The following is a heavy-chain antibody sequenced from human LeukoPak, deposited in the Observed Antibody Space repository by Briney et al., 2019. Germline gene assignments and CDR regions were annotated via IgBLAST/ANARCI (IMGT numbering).Heavy chain of an antibody. D-gene: IGHD3-10*01. J-gene: IGHJ4*02. CDR1: GGSISSSSYY. V-gene: IGHV4-61*01. Sequence: PSETLSLTCTVSGGSISSSSYYWSWIRQPPGKGLEWIGYVYYSGSTSYNPSLKSRVIISVDTSKNQFSLKLRSVTAADTAVYYCARGISHYYYPDYWGQGTLVTVSS. CDR2: VYYSGST. CDR3: ARGISHYYYPDY.